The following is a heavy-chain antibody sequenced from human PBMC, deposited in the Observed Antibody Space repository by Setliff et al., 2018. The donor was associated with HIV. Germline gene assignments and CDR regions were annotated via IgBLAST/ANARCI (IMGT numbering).Heavy chain of an antibody. V-gene: IGHV3-7*01. J-gene: IGHJ3*02. CDR3: ARSLWGFVRNAAFEI. CDR1: GFTFSTYW. CDR2: IKQDGSEK. Sequence: PGGSLRLSCAASGFTFSTYWMNWVRQAPGKGLEWVANIKQDGSEKYYVDSVKGRFTISRDNAKNSLYLQMNSLRVEDSAVYYCARSLWGFVRNAAFEIWGQGTMVT. D-gene: IGHD3-16*01.